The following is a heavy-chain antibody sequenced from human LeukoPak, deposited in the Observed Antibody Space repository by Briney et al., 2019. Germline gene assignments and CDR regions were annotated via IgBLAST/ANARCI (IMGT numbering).Heavy chain of an antibody. CDR3: ATIKRGSIFGYFDF. J-gene: IGHJ4*02. V-gene: IGHV4-59*11. CDR2: MYDNLMT. Sequence: PSETLSLTCSVPAGSINSHYWSWLRQAPGKGLEWIGYMYDNLMTKDNPALKSRLTLSADTSKSQFSLRLSAVTAADTATNYCATIKRGSIFGYFDFWGQGILVTVSS. D-gene: IGHD5-18*01. CDR1: AGSINSHY.